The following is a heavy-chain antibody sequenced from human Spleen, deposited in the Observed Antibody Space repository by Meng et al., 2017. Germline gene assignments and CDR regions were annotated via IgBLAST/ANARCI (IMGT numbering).Heavy chain of an antibody. CDR3: AKETSDSSAFYRYDI. D-gene: IGHD3-22*01. J-gene: IGHJ4*02. Sequence: QVQLVESGGGLVKPGGSLRLACAASGFIFRNYAMHWVRQAPGKGLEWVAVISYDGSYKNYADSVKGRFTISRDNSKNTLYLQMDGLRAEDTAVYYCAKETSDSSAFYRYDIWGQGSLVTVSS. CDR2: ISYDGSYK. V-gene: IGHV3-30-3*02. CDR1: GFIFRNYA.